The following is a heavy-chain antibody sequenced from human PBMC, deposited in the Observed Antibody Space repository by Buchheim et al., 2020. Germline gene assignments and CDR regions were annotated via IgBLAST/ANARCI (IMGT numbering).Heavy chain of an antibody. J-gene: IGHJ6*02. Sequence: EVQLLESGGGSVQPGGSLRLSCAASGFTFSSYAMSWVRQAPGKGLEWVSGISGSADSTYYADSVKGRFTISRDNSKNTLYLQMNSLRAEDTAVYYCARDHDYGDYVEFYYYYGMDVWGQGTT. V-gene: IGHV3-23*01. CDR2: ISGSADST. CDR3: ARDHDYGDYVEFYYYYGMDV. D-gene: IGHD4-17*01. CDR1: GFTFSSYA.